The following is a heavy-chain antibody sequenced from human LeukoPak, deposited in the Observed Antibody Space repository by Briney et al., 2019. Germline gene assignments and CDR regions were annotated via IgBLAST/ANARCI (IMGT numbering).Heavy chain of an antibody. CDR3: ARPSGMVRGVEYFDY. J-gene: IGHJ4*02. D-gene: IGHD3-10*01. CDR1: GYRFTSYW. CDR2: IYPGDSDT. V-gene: IGHV5-51*01. Sequence: GAALQISFKGSGYRFTSYWIGWVRQLPGKGLEWMGIIYPGDSDTRYSPSFQGQVTISADKSISTAYLQWSSLKASDTAMYYCARPSGMVRGVEYFDYWGQGTLVTVSS.